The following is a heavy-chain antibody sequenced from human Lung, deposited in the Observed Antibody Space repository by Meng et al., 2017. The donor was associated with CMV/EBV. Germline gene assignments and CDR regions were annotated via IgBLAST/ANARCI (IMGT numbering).Heavy chain of an antibody. Sequence: QLEAAGPGMVKPSGAPSLTCAGSGGSISISTWWSWVRQPPGKGLEWIGEIYHSGGTNYNPSLRGRVTIPLDKSKNQFSLTLRSVTAADTAVYYCARDPYATGWAGWGQGTLVTVSS. D-gene: IGHD6-19*01. V-gene: IGHV4-4*02. CDR3: ARDPYATGWAG. CDR2: IYHSGGT. J-gene: IGHJ4*02. CDR1: GGSISISTW.